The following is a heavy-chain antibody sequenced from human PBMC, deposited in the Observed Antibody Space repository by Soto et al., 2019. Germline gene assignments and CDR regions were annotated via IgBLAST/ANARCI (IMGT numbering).Heavy chain of an antibody. CDR1: GFTLGTYV. CDR3: AQDRKGSYCSGGTCYSFDY. V-gene: IGHV3-23*01. CDR2: ISGSGGST. D-gene: IGHD2-15*01. Sequence: EVQQLESGEGLVQPEGSLRLSCAASGFTLGTYVMTWVRQAPEKRLEWVSAISGSGGSTNYADPVKRRCTISRDTTKNALYLQMNSLRVEDTAVYYCAQDRKGSYCSGGTCYSFDYWGQVTLVTVPS. J-gene: IGHJ4*02.